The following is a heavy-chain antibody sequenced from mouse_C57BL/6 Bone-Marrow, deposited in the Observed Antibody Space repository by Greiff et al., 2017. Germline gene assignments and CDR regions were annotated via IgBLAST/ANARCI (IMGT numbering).Heavy chain of an antibody. Sequence: EVKVVESGGGLVQPGGSLKLSCAASGFTFSDYYMYWVRQTPEKRLEWVAYISNGGGSTYYPDTVKGRFTISRNNAKNTLYLQMSRLKSEDTAMYYCARHYYYGSSYRYFDVWGTGTTVTVSS. D-gene: IGHD1-1*01. CDR3: ARHYYYGSSYRYFDV. CDR1: GFTFSDYY. V-gene: IGHV5-12*01. J-gene: IGHJ1*03. CDR2: ISNGGGST.